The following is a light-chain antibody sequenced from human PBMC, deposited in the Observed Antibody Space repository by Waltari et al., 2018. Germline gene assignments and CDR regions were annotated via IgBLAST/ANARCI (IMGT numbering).Light chain of an antibody. CDR2: STS. CDR1: QGISSW. Sequence: DIQMTQSPSSPSASVGDKVTITCRASQGISSWLAWYQQTPGKAPKLLIYSTSTLQSGVPSRFSGSGSGTDYTLTITSLQPEDFATYYCQQGYNTPFTFGPGTKLDIK. V-gene: IGKV1-12*01. CDR3: QQGYNTPFT. J-gene: IGKJ3*01.